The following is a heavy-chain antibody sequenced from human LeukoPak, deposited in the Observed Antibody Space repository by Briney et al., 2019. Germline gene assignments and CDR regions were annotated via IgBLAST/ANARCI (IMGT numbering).Heavy chain of an antibody. CDR3: ARHVPLFGSSSWYVLGYYFDY. D-gene: IGHD6-13*01. J-gene: IGHJ4*02. V-gene: IGHV4-39*01. CDR2: IYYSGST. CDR1: GGSISSSSYY. Sequence: SETLSLTCTVSGGSISSSSYYWGWIRQPPGKGLEWIGSIYYSGSTYYNPSLKSRVTISVDTSKNQFSLKLSSVTAADTAVYYCARHVPLFGSSSWYVLGYYFDYWGQGTLVTVSS.